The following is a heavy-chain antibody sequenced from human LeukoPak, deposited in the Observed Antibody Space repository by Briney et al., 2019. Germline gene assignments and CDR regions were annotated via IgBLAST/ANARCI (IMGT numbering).Heavy chain of an antibody. J-gene: IGHJ4*02. CDR3: ARESGSYSSSYRFDS. Sequence: GASVKVSCKASGYTFTSYDINWVRQAAGQGLEWMGWMNPNSGNTGYAQKFQGRVTITRNTSISTAYMELSSLRSEDTAVYYCARESGSYSSSYRFDSWGQGTLVTVSS. CDR1: GYTFTSYD. CDR2: MNPNSGNT. V-gene: IGHV1-8*03. D-gene: IGHD6-6*01.